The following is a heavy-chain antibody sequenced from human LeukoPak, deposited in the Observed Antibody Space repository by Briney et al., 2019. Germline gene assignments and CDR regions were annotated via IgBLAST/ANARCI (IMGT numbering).Heavy chain of an antibody. D-gene: IGHD3-9*01. CDR1: GGSISSGSYY. V-gene: IGHV4-61*02. CDR3: ARSTGYYNVY. CDR2: IYTSGST. Sequence: PSQTLSLTCTVSGGSISSGSYYWSWIRQPAGKGLEWIGRIYTSGSTNYNPSLKSRVTISVDTSKNQFSLKLSSVTAADTAVYYCARSTGYYNVYWDQGTLVTVSS. J-gene: IGHJ1*01.